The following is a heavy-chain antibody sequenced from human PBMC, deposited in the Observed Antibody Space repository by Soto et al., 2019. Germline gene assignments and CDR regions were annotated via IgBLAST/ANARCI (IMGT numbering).Heavy chain of an antibody. CDR2: INHSGST. CDR3: ARNYCTSTSCYNWFDP. D-gene: IGHD2-2*01. Sequence: SETLSLTCAVYGGSFSGYYWSWIRQPPGRGLEWIGEINHSGSTNYNPSLKSRVTISVDTSKNQLSLKLSSVTAADTAVYYCARNYCTSTSCYNWFDPWGHGTLVTVSS. CDR1: GGSFSGYY. J-gene: IGHJ5*02. V-gene: IGHV4-34*01.